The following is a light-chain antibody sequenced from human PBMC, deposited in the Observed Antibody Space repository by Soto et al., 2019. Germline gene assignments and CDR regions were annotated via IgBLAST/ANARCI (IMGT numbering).Light chain of an antibody. V-gene: IGKV1-5*03. J-gene: IGKJ1*01. CDR2: KAS. CDR1: QTISSW. CDR3: QQYNSYWT. Sequence: IQFTQSPSSLSASVVDRVTITCRASQTISSWLAWYQQKPGKAPKLLIYKASSLESGVPSRFSGSGSGTEFTLTISSLQPDDFATYYCQQYNSYWTFGQGTKVDIK.